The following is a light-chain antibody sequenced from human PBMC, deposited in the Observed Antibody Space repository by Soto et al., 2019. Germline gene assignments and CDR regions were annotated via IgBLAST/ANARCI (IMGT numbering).Light chain of an antibody. V-gene: IGKV3-15*01. Sequence: EIVMTQSPATQSVSPGERATLSGRASQSVKINLAWYQQKPGQAPRLLIYGAFTRATGIPARFSGSGSGTEFTLTISNLQSEDFAVYYCQQYNNWPPITFGQGTRVEIK. CDR3: QQYNNWPPIT. CDR1: QSVKIN. CDR2: GAF. J-gene: IGKJ5*01.